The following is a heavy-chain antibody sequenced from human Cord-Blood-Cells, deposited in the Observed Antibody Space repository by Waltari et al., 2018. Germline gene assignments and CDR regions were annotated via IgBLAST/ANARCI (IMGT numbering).Heavy chain of an antibody. CDR3: ARDLATITIFGDGMDV. CDR2: IKKDGSEK. V-gene: IGHV3-7*01. D-gene: IGHD3-3*01. CDR1: GFTFSSYW. Sequence: EVQLVESGGGLVQPGGSLRLSCAASGFTFSSYWMSWVGQAPGKGLEWVANIKKDGSEKYYVDSVKGRFTISRDNAKNSLYLQMNSLRAEDTAVYYCARDLATITIFGDGMDVWGQGTTVTVSS. J-gene: IGHJ6*02.